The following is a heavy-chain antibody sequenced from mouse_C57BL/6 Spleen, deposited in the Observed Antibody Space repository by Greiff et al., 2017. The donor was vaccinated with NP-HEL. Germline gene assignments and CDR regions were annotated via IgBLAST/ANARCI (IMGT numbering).Heavy chain of an antibody. J-gene: IGHJ2*01. CDR3: ARKGELRGY. V-gene: IGHV1-50*01. D-gene: IGHD1-3*01. Sequence: QVQLQQPGAELVKPGASVKLSCKASGYTFTSYWMQWVKQRPGQGLEWIGEIDPSDSYTNYNQKFKGKATLTVDTSSSTAYMQLSSLTSEDSAVYYCARKGELRGYWGQGTTLTVSS. CDR2: IDPSDSYT. CDR1: GYTFTSYW.